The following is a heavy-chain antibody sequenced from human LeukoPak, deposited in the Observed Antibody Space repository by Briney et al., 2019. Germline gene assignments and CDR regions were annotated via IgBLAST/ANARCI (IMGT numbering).Heavy chain of an antibody. CDR1: GYTFTSYD. CDR2: ISAYNGNT. Sequence: ASVKVSCKASGYTFTSYDINWVRQATGQGLEWMGWISAYNGNTNYAQKLQGRVTMTTDTSTSTAYMELRSLRSDDTAVYYCARWWSGDYTPFDYWGQGTLVTVSS. D-gene: IGHD3-3*01. CDR3: ARWWSGDYTPFDY. J-gene: IGHJ4*02. V-gene: IGHV1-18*01.